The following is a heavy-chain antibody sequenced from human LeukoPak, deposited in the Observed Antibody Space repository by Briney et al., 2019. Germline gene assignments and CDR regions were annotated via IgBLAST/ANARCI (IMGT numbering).Heavy chain of an antibody. CDR1: GGTFSSYA. CDR2: IIPIFGTA. CDR3: ARGTVGGHYYDSSGYEPNDY. D-gene: IGHD3-22*01. Sequence: GASVKVSCKASGGTFSSYAISWVRQAPGQGLEWMGGIIPIFGTANYAQKFQGRVTITADESTSTAYMELSSLRPEDTAVYYCARGTVGGHYYDSSGYEPNDYWGQGTLVTVSS. J-gene: IGHJ4*02. V-gene: IGHV1-69*13.